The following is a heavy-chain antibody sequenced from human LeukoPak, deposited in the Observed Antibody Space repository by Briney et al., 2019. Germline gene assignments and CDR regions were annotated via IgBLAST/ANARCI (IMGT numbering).Heavy chain of an antibody. D-gene: IGHD3-9*01. CDR1: GGSISNYY. J-gene: IGHJ6*03. CDR2: IYASAST. V-gene: IGHV4-4*07. CDR3: ARCLTGPTYYYYYMGV. Sequence: TSETLSLTCSVSGGSISNYYWNWIRQPAGKGLEWIGRIYASASTNYNPSLKSRVTMSVDESKNQLSLRLSSVTAADTAIYYCARCLTGPTYYYYYMGVWGKGTTVTVSS.